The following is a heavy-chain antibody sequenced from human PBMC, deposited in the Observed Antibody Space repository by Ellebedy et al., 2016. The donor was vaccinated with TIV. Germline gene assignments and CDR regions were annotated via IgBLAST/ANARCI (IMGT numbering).Heavy chain of an antibody. J-gene: IGHJ4*02. V-gene: IGHV3-30*18. Sequence: PGGSLRLSCAASGFTFSYYGMNWVRQAPGKGLEWVAVISYDGTNKHYADSVKGRFTVSRDNAKNTLHLQMNSLRADDTAVYYCAKGSSSWKYFFDYWGQGTLVTVSS. CDR2: ISYDGTNK. CDR3: AKGSSSWKYFFDY. D-gene: IGHD6-13*01. CDR1: GFTFSYYG.